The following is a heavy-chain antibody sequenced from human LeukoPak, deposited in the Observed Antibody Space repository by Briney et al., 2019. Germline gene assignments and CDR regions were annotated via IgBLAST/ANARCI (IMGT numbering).Heavy chain of an antibody. CDR3: ARLYCSSSSCYSDY. V-gene: IGHV1-2*02. J-gene: IGHJ4*02. CDR2: INPNSGGT. CDR1: GGTFSSYA. Sequence: GASVKVSCKASGGTFSSYAISWVRQAPGQGLEWMGWINPNSGGTNYAQKFQGRVTMTRDTSISTAYMELSRLRSDDTAVYYCARLYCSSSSCYSDYWGQGTLVTVSS. D-gene: IGHD2-2*01.